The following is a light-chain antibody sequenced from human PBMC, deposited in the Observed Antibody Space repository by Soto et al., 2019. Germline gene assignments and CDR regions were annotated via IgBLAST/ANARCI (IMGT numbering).Light chain of an antibody. CDR3: QQYGNSPRT. CDR1: QSISSY. CDR2: AAS. J-gene: IGKJ1*01. V-gene: IGKV1-39*01. Sequence: DIQMTQSPSSLSASVGDRVTITCRASQSISSYLNWYQQKPGKAPKLLIYAASSLQSGVPSRFSGSGSGTDFTLTISRLEREDFAVYYCQQYGNSPRTFGQGTKV.